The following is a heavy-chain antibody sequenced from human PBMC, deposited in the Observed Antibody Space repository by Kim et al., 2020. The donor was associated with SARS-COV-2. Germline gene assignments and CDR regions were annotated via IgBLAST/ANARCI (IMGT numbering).Heavy chain of an antibody. CDR1: GGSISSSSYY. D-gene: IGHD1-1*01. V-gene: IGHV4-39*01. J-gene: IGHJ3*02. CDR3: ARQTPYWRARDAFDI. Sequence: SETLSLTCTVSGGSISSSSYYWGWIRQPPGKGLEWIGSIYYSGSTYYNPSLKSRVTISVDTSKNQFSLKLSSVTAADTAVYYCARQTPYWRARDAFDIWGQGTMVTVSS. CDR2: IYYSGST.